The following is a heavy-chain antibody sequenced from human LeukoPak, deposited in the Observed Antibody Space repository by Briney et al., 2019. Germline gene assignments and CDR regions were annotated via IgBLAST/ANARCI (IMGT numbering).Heavy chain of an antibody. J-gene: IGHJ4*02. V-gene: IGHV3-21*01. CDR2: ISSSSSYI. Sequence: GGSLRLSCAASGFTFSSYSMNWVRQAPGKGLEWVSSISSSSSYIYYADSVKGRFTISRDNAKNSLYLQMNSLRAEDTAVYYCARNRDSSGCYLGPFDYWGQGTLVTVSS. CDR1: GFTFSSYS. D-gene: IGHD3-22*01. CDR3: ARNRDSSGCYLGPFDY.